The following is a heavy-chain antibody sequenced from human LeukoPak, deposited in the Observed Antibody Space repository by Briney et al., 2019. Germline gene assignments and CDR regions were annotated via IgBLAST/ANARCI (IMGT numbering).Heavy chain of an antibody. J-gene: IGHJ4*02. CDR1: GGSISSGGYY. D-gene: IGHD3-3*01. CDR2: IYYSGST. Sequence: PSETLSLTCTVSGGSISSGGYYWGWIRQHPGKGLEWIGHIYYSGSTYYSPSLKSRVTISVDTSKNQFSLKLRSVTAADTAVYYCARSRSGHYGDVDYWGQGTLVTVSS. CDR3: ARSRSGHYGDVDY. V-gene: IGHV4-31*03.